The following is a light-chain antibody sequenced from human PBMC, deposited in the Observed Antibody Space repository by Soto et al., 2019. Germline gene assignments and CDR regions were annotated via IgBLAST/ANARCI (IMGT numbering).Light chain of an antibody. CDR2: EVT. CDR3: SSYTSRFTFNYI. Sequence: QSALTQPASVSGSPGQSITISCTGTSSDVGGYNYVSWYQQYPGKAPKIIIYEVTNRPSGVSSRFSGSKSGNTASLTISGLQAEDDADYYCSSYTSRFTFNYIFGTGNKLTVL. V-gene: IGLV2-14*01. J-gene: IGLJ1*01. CDR1: SSDVGGYNY.